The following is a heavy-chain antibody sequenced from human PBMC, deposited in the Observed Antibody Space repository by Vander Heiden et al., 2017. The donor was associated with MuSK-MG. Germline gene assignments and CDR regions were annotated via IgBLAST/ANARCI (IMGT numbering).Heavy chain of an antibody. Sequence: EVQLLDSGGALEQPGGSLRLSCVASGFTFTIYALTWVRQAPGKGLEWVSAISSGGSTYYADSVKGRFIISRDNSKNTLYLQMNSLRAEDTAVYYCARRRDSNSYYYYMDVWGKGTTVTVSS. CDR2: ISSGGST. J-gene: IGHJ6*03. CDR1: GFTFTIYA. CDR3: ARRRDSNSYYYYMDV. V-gene: IGHV3-23*01.